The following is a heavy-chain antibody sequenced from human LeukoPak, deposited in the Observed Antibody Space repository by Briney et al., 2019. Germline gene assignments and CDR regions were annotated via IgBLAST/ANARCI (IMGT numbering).Heavy chain of an antibody. J-gene: IGHJ4*02. V-gene: IGHV3-7*01. D-gene: IGHD1-14*01. CDR1: GFNFRAYW. CDR3: ARATTASARDH. Sequence: GGSLRLSCAASGFNFRAYWMSWARQAAGKGLEWVASLNQDADREYYVDSVKGRFTISRDKAKNSLYLQMDSLRVEDTAVYYCARATTASARDHWGQGTLVTVSS. CDR2: LNQDADRE.